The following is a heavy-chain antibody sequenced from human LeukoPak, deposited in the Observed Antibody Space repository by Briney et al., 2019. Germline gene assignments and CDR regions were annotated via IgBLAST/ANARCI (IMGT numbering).Heavy chain of an antibody. D-gene: IGHD6-6*01. CDR3: AREGGSSAARWLGY. CDR2: IIPIFDTA. CDR1: GGTFSSYA. V-gene: IGHV1-69*13. J-gene: IGHJ4*02. Sequence: SVKVSCKASGGTFSSYAISWVRQAPGQGLEWMGGIIPIFDTANYAQKFQGRVTITADESTSTAYMELSSLRSEDTAVYYCAREGGSSAARWLGYWGQGTLVTVSS.